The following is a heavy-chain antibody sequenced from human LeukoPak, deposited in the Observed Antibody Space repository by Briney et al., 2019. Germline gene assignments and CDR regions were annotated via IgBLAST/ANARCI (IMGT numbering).Heavy chain of an antibody. CDR3: AKPQVLPPKWFDP. Sequence: GRSLRLSCAASGFTFSSYGMHWVRQAPGKGLEWVSAISGSGGTTYYADSVKGRFTISRDNSKNTLYLQMYSLRAEDTAVYYCAKPQVLPPKWFDPWGQGTLVTVSS. J-gene: IGHJ5*02. V-gene: IGHV3-23*01. CDR1: GFTFSSYG. CDR2: ISGSGGTT.